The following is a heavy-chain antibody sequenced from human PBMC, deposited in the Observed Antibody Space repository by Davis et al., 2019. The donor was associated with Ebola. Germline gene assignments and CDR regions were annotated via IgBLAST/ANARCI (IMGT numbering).Heavy chain of an antibody. CDR1: GFIFSSYV. J-gene: IGHJ2*01. Sequence: GESLKLSCEASGFIFSSYVMSWVRQAPGKGLEWVSTLGTSAYTYYADSVTGRFTISRDNSKNTLYLQMNALRDEDTAMYYCARHGVGDFWFFGLWGRGTLVTVSS. CDR3: ARHGVGDFWFFGL. D-gene: IGHD4-17*01. V-gene: IGHV3-23*01. CDR2: LGTSAYT.